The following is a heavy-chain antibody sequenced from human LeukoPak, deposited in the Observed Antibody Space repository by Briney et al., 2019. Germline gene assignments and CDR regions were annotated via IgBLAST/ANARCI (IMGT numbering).Heavy chain of an antibody. V-gene: IGHV3-33*06. CDR1: GFTFSSYG. J-gene: IGHJ4*02. D-gene: IGHD3-22*01. CDR2: IWYDGSNK. Sequence: GGSLRLSCAASGFTFSSYGMHWVRQAPGKGLEWVAVIWYDGSNKYYADSVKGRFTISRDNSKNTLYLQMNSLRAEDTAVYYCAKDTDYDSSGNSPHWGQGTLVTVSS. CDR3: AKDTDYDSSGNSPH.